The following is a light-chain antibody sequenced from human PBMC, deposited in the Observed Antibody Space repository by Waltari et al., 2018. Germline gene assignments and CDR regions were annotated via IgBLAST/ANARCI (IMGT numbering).Light chain of an antibody. CDR3: QHVAA. CDR1: QSVRND. Sequence: ATLSCRASQSVRNDLAWYQQKPCQAPRLLIYDASKRATGLPARFSGSGSGTDFTLTISSLEPEDFAVYFCQHVAAFGPGTKVDI. CDR2: DAS. V-gene: IGKV3-11*01. J-gene: IGKJ3*01.